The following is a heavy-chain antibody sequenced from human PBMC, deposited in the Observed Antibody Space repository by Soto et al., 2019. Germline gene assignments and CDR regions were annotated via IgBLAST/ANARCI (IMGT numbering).Heavy chain of an antibody. CDR3: ATRGFWSVPNYYGMDV. Sequence: QVQLVQSGAEVKKPGSSVKVSCKASGGTFSSYAISWVRQAPGQGLEWMEGIIPIFGTANYAQKFQGRVTITADESTSTAYMELSSLRSEDTAVYYCATRGFWSVPNYYGMDVWGQGTTVTVSS. CDR1: GGTFSSYA. J-gene: IGHJ6*02. V-gene: IGHV1-69*01. CDR2: IIPIFGTA. D-gene: IGHD3-3*01.